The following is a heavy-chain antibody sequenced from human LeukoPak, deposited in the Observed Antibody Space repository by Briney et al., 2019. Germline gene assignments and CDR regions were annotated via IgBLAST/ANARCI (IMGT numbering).Heavy chain of an antibody. V-gene: IGHV1-3*01. J-gene: IGHJ4*02. Sequence: ASVKVSCKASGYTFTSYAMHWVREAPGQRLEWMGWINAGNGNTKYSQRFQGRVTITRDTSASTAYMELSSLRSEDTAVYYCARDRSSGYQFDYWGQGTLVTVSS. CDR3: ARDRSSGYQFDY. CDR2: INAGNGNT. CDR1: GYTFTSYA. D-gene: IGHD6-19*01.